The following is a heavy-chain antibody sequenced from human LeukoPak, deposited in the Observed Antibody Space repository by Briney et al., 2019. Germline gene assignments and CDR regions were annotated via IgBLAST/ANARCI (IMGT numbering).Heavy chain of an antibody. CDR2: IYHSGST. Sequence: PSETLSLSCTVSRYDINSVYYWGWIRQPPGKGLEWIGSIYHSGSTYYNASLKSRVTISMDTSRNKFSLNLNSVTAADTAVYYCARAGGYYGSGSFLDYWGQGLLVTVSS. CDR3: ARAGGYYGSGSFLDY. J-gene: IGHJ4*02. D-gene: IGHD3-10*01. CDR1: RYDINSVYY. V-gene: IGHV4-38-2*02.